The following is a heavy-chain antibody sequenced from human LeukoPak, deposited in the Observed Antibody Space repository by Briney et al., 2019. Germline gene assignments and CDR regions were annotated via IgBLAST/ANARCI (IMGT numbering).Heavy chain of an antibody. CDR1: GFTFSSYS. V-gene: IGHV3-21*01. CDR2: ISSSSSYI. Sequence: GGSLRLSCAASGFTFSSYSMNWVRQAPGKGLEWVSSISSSSSYICYADSVKGRFTISIDNAKNSLYLQMNSLRAEDTAVYYCAGPDTAMEHGAFDIWGQGTMVTVSS. J-gene: IGHJ3*02. CDR3: AGPDTAMEHGAFDI. D-gene: IGHD5-18*01.